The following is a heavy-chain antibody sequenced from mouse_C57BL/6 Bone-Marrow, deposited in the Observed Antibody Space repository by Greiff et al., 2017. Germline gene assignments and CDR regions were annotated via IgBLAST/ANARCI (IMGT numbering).Heavy chain of an antibody. CDR1: GFNIKDDY. Sequence: EVQLQQSGAELVRPGASVKLSCTASGFNIKDDYMHWVKQRPEQGLEWIGWIDPENGDTEYASKFQGKATITADTSSNTAYLQLSSLTSEDTAVYYCTLYYDGSSYLLWAMDYWGQGTSVTVSS. V-gene: IGHV14-4*01. CDR3: TLYYDGSSYLLWAMDY. J-gene: IGHJ4*01. D-gene: IGHD1-1*01. CDR2: IDPENGDT.